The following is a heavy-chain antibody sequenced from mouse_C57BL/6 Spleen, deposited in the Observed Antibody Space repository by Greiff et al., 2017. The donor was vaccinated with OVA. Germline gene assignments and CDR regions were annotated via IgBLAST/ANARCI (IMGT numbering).Heavy chain of an antibody. Sequence: QVQLQQSGPELVKPGASVKISCKASGYAFSSSWMNWVKQRPGKGLEWIGRIYPGDGATNYNGKFKGKATLTADKSSSTAYMQLSSLTSEDSAVYFCARREADCFSYFDYWGQGTTLTVSS. D-gene: IGHD2-4*01. V-gene: IGHV1-82*01. CDR3: ARREADCFSYFDY. CDR1: GYAFSSSW. J-gene: IGHJ2*01. CDR2: IYPGDGAT.